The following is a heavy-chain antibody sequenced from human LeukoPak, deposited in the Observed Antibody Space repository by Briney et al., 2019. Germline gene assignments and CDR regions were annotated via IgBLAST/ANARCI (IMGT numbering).Heavy chain of an antibody. D-gene: IGHD3-9*01. CDR2: INSDGGST. J-gene: IGHJ4*02. V-gene: IGHV3-74*01. Sequence: PGGSLRLSCAASGFTFSSYWMHWVRQAPGKGLEWVSRINSDGGSTTYAGSVKGRFTISRDNAKNTMYLQMSSLRADDSAVYYCGRGGLTGQMAAFDYWGQGALVTVST. CDR3: GRGGLTGQMAAFDY. CDR1: GFTFSSYW.